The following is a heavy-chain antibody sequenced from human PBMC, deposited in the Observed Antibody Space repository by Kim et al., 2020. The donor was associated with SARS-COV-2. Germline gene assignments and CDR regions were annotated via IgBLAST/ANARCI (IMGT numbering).Heavy chain of an antibody. CDR3: ARDKWFGGNWFDP. D-gene: IGHD3-10*01. J-gene: IGHJ5*02. V-gene: IGHV7-4-1*02. Sequence: YAQVFPGRFAFSLDTSVRTAYLKISSLKAEDTAVYYCARDKWFGGNWFDPWGQGTLVTVSS.